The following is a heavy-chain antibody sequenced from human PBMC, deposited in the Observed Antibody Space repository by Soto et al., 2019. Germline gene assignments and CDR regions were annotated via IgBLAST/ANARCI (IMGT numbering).Heavy chain of an antibody. CDR3: AKVVVAATRHTDFDS. CDR2: VYYDGST. J-gene: IGHJ4*02. V-gene: IGHV4-39*02. Sequence: SETLSLTCTVSGGSINSNNYYWAWIRQPPGKGLAWLASVYYDGSTYYNPSLKSRVSISVDTSKNHFSLKLSSVTAADTAVYYCAKVVVAATRHTDFDSWGQGTLVT. D-gene: IGHD2-15*01. CDR1: GGSINSNNYY.